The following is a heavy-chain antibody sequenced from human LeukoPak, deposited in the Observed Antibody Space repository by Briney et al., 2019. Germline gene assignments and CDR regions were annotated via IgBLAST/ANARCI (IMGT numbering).Heavy chain of an antibody. V-gene: IGHV4-39*01. D-gene: IGHD6-13*01. CDR3: ATVPRIAAAGDY. CDR1: GGPISSSSYY. CDR2: IYYSGST. Sequence: SETLSLTCTVSGGPISSSSYYWGWIRQPPGKGLEWIGSIYYSGSTYYNPSLKSRVTISVDTSKNQFSLKLSSVTAADTAVYYCATVPRIAAAGDYWGQGTLVTVSS. J-gene: IGHJ4*02.